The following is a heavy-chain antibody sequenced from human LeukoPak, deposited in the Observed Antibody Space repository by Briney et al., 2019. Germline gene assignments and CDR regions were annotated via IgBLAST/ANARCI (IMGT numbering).Heavy chain of an antibody. D-gene: IGHD3-22*01. CDR3: ARAPYYYDSSGYYYDY. CDR1: GGSVNSGSYY. CDR2: IYYSGST. Sequence: SETLSLTCTVSGGSVNSGSYYWRWIRQAPGEGLEWIGYIYYSGSTNYNPPLKSRVTISVDTSKNQFSLKLSSVTAADTAVYYCARAPYYYDSSGYYYDYWGQGTLVTVSS. J-gene: IGHJ4*02. V-gene: IGHV4-61*01.